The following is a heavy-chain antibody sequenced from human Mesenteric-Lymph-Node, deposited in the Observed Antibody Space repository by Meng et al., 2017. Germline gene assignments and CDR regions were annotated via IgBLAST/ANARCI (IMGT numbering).Heavy chain of an antibody. CDR2: FYFSGNT. V-gene: IGHV4-31*03. CDR3: ARYYYDSSGVTWIDP. D-gene: IGHD3-22*01. J-gene: IGHJ5*02. Sequence: VRLMGVGPGLVKPSPTLSLTVTVTGDSISSGDSYWRWSRQQPGKGLEWIGYFYFSGNTYYNPSLKSRVSISVDTSKNQFSLRMSSVTAADTAVYYCARYYYDSSGVTWIDPWGQGTLVTVSS. CDR1: GDSISSGDSY.